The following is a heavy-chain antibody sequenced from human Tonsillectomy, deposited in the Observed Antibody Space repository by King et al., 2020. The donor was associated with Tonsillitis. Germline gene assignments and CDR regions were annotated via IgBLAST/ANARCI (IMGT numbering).Heavy chain of an antibody. J-gene: IGHJ4*02. D-gene: IGHD6-6*01. CDR2: MHRDGSLQ. V-gene: IGHV3-30*02. CDR3: GNESTPSRPLDD. Sequence: HVQLVESGGGVVQPGGSLRLSCAASGITLSSYAMHWVRQAPGKGLEWVAFMHRDGSLQYYAESVMGRFTISRDNSKNTLNLQMNSLRAEDTAVYYCGNESTPSRPLDDWGQGTLVTVSS. CDR1: GITLSSYA.